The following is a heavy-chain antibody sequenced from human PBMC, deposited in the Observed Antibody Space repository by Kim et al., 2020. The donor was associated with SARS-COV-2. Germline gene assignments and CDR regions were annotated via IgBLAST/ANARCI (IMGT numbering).Heavy chain of an antibody. J-gene: IGHJ6*02. CDR3: ARANSSGWYYYYYGMDV. V-gene: IGHV4-59*01. Sequence: LKSRFTISVDTSKNQFSLKLSSVTAADTAVYYCARANSSGWYYYYYGMDVWGQGTTVTVSS. D-gene: IGHD6-19*01.